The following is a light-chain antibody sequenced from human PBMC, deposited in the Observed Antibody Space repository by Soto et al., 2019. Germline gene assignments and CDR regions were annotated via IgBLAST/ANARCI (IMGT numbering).Light chain of an antibody. V-gene: IGKV1-39*01. CDR3: QESFSPPFT. Sequence: DIQMTQSPSSLSASVGDRVTITCRASQSIANYFNWYQQKPGKAPELLIYAASSFQSGVPSRFTGSRSGTAFTLTIRSLHPEDFATYYCQESFSPPFTFGPGTKVDI. CDR1: QSIANY. J-gene: IGKJ3*01. CDR2: AAS.